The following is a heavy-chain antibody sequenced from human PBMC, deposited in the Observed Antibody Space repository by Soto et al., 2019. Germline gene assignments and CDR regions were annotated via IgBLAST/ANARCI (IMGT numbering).Heavy chain of an antibody. CDR2: IKSKTDGGTT. J-gene: IGHJ4*02. CDR1: GFTFSNAW. D-gene: IGHD2-15*01. Sequence: EVQLVESGGGLVKPGGSLRLSCAASGFTFSNAWMNWVRQAPGKGLEWVGRIKSKTDGGTTDYAAPVKGRFTISRDDSKTTLYMQMNRLKTWDTAAYYCIVRYSYYMDYWGPGTLVTGSS. CDR3: IVRYSYYMDY. V-gene: IGHV3-15*07.